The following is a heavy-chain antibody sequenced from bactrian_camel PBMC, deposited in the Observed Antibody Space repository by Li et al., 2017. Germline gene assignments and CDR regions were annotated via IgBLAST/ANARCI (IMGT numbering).Heavy chain of an antibody. CDR1: RTRYTASRYC. J-gene: IGHJ4*01. V-gene: IGHV3S53*01. D-gene: IGHD2*01. CDR2: IPGYGTP. Sequence: VQLVESGGGSVQAGGSLRLSCARTRTRYTASRYCMGWFRQAPGKEREGVALIPGYGTPRITNSVKGRFTLSEDNAKNTVYLQLNSLKPEDTAMYYCAADFSGGIYCVRPLAYSPWPYSGPGTQVTVS.